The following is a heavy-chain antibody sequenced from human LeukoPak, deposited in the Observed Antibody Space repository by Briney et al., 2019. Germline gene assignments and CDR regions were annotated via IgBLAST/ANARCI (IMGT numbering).Heavy chain of an antibody. CDR1: GGTFSSYA. CDR2: IIPIFGTA. V-gene: IGHV1-69*05. J-gene: IGHJ4*02. CDR3: ARGYHYDSSGYYYWNEFDY. D-gene: IGHD3-22*01. Sequence: ASVKVSCKASGGTFSSYAISWVRQAPGQGLEWMGGIIPIFGTANYAQKFQGRVTITTDESTSTAYMELSSLRSEDTAVYYCARGYHYDSSGYYYWNEFDYWGQGTLVTVSS.